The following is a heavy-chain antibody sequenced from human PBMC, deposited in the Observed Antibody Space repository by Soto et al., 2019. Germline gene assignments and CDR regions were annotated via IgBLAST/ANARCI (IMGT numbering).Heavy chain of an antibody. J-gene: IGHJ5*02. V-gene: IGHV1-3*01. Sequence: QVQLVQSGAEVKKPGASVKVSCKASGYTFTSYAMHWVRQAPGQRLEWMGWINAGNGNTKYSQKFQGRVTITRDTSASTAYMELSSLRSEDTAVYYCASSSGFEWYYYDSSGYYLGSWGQGTLVTVSS. CDR3: ASSSGFEWYYYDSSGYYLGS. D-gene: IGHD3-22*01. CDR1: GYTFTSYA. CDR2: INAGNGNT.